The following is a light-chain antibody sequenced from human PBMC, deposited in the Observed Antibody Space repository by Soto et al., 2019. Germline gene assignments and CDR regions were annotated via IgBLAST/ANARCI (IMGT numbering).Light chain of an antibody. CDR1: QSVSSY. J-gene: IGKJ5*01. CDR3: QQYGSSPIT. Sequence: EIVLTQSPGTLSLSPGERATLSCRASQSVSSYLAWYQQKPGQAPRLLIYDASNRATGIPARFSGSGSGTDFTLTISSLEPEDFAVYYCQQYGSSPITFGQGTRLEI. CDR2: DAS. V-gene: IGKV3-20*01.